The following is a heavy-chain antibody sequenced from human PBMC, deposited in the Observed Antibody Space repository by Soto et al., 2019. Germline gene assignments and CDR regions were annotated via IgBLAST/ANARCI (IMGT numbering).Heavy chain of an antibody. J-gene: IGHJ5*02. CDR1: GFTFSDYY. Sequence: QVQLVESGGGLVKPGGSLRLSCAASGFTFSDYYMSWIRQAPGKGVEWVSYISSSGSTIYYADSVKGRFTISRDNAKNSLYLQMNSLRAEDTAVYYCARAAVEFPYSGAGFWFDPWGQGTLVTVSS. CDR3: ARAAVEFPYSGAGFWFDP. CDR2: ISSSGSTI. D-gene: IGHD1-26*01. V-gene: IGHV3-11*01.